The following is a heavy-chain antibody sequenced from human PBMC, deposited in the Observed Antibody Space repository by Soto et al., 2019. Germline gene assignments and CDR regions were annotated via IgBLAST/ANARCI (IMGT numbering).Heavy chain of an antibody. V-gene: IGHV6-1*01. D-gene: IGHD3-22*01. Sequence: KQSQTLSLTCAISGDSVSSNSAAWNWLRQSPSRGLEWLGRTYYRSKWYNDYAVSVKSRITINPDTSKNQFSLQLNSVTPEDTAVYYCARAPQYYYDSSGYYYYYYGMDVWGQGTTVTVSS. CDR1: GDSVSSNSAA. CDR2: TYYRSKWYN. J-gene: IGHJ6*02. CDR3: ARAPQYYYDSSGYYYYYYGMDV.